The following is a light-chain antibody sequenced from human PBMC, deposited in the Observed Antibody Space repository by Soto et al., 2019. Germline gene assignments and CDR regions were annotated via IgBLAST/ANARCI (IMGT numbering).Light chain of an antibody. V-gene: IGLV2-14*03. CDR1: SSDVGGYNY. J-gene: IGLJ1*01. CDR2: DVT. CDR3: SSYRRGSTYV. Sequence: QSVLTQPASVSGPPGQSITVSCTGTSSDVGGYNYVSWYQQHPGKAPRLMIYDVTNRPSGVSDRFSGSKSGNTASLTISGLQAEDEADYYCSSYRRGSTYVFGTGTKVTGL.